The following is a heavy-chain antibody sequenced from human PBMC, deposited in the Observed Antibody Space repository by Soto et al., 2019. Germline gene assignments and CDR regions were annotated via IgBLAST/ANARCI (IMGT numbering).Heavy chain of an antibody. V-gene: IGHV3-33*01. CDR3: ARGRVDGGELDL. CDR2: IWYDASNK. J-gene: IGHJ4*02. Sequence: ESGGGVVQPGRSLRLSCAASGFTFRTYGMYWVRQAPGKGLEWVAVIWYDASNKYYADSVKGQFTISRDNSENTLYLQMNSLRAEDTAVYYCARGRVDGGELDLWGQGTLVTVSS. D-gene: IGHD1-26*01. CDR1: GFTFRTYG.